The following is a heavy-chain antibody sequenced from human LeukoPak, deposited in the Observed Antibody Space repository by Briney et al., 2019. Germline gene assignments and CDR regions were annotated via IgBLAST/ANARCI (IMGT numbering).Heavy chain of an antibody. Sequence: PGGSLRPSCAASGFTFSSYAMSWVRQAPGKGLEWVSAISGSGGSTYYADSVKGRFTISRDNSKNTLYLQMNSLRAEDTAVYYCAREIWFGEFPSIDYWGQGTLVTVSS. V-gene: IGHV3-23*01. CDR1: GFTFSSYA. CDR2: ISGSGGST. CDR3: AREIWFGEFPSIDY. J-gene: IGHJ4*02. D-gene: IGHD3-10*01.